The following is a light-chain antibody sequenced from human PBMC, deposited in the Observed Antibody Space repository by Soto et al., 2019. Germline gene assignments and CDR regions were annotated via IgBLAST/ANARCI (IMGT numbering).Light chain of an antibody. V-gene: IGKV3-20*01. Sequence: EIVLTQSPGTLSLSPGERATLSCRASQSVTNSDLAWYQQKPGQAPRLLIYGASSRATGIPDRFSGRGSGTDFTLTITRLEPEDFAVYICQQYGRSPETFGPGTKVDIK. CDR1: QSVTNSD. CDR2: GAS. J-gene: IGKJ3*01. CDR3: QQYGRSPET.